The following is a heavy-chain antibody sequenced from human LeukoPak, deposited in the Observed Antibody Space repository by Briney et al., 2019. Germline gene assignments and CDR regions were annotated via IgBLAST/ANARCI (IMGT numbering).Heavy chain of an antibody. V-gene: IGHV3-30*02. D-gene: IGHD3-10*01. J-gene: IGHJ4*02. Sequence: GGSLRLSCAASGFTFSSYWMSWVRQAPGKGLEWVSFIRYVGINKYYADSVKGRFTISRDNSKTTLYLQMNSLRAEDTAVYYCAKDQSGFGEIDYWGQGTLVTVSS. CDR1: GFTFSSYW. CDR2: IRYVGINK. CDR3: AKDQSGFGEIDY.